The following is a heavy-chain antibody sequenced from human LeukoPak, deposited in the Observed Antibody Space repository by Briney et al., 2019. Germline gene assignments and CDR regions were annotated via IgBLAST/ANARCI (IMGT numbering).Heavy chain of an antibody. D-gene: IGHD5-24*01. J-gene: IGHJ3*02. V-gene: IGHV4-59*08. CDR2: IHYSGST. CDR3: ARRNGYSLDAFDT. CDR1: GGSISSYY. Sequence: KPSETLSLTCTLSGGSISSYYWNWIRQPPGKGLEWIGYIHYSGSTNYNPSLKSRVTISVDTSKNQLSLKLSSVTAADTAVYYCARRNGYSLDAFDTCGQGTMVTVSS.